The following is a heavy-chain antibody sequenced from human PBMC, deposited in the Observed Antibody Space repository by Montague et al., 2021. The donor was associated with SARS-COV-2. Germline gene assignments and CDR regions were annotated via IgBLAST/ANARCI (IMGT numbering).Heavy chain of an antibody. Sequence: SLRLSWAASGFSFIGYSMSWVRQTPGKGLELVSALRGSDGATFYADSVNGRFTISRDTSKNTLFLQMISLRADDSALYYCAKGAFSYGINIMDSWGQGTLVTVSS. CDR2: LRGSDGAT. CDR1: GFSFIGYS. V-gene: IGHV3-23*01. CDR3: AKGAFSYGINIMDS. J-gene: IGHJ4*02. D-gene: IGHD2-21*01.